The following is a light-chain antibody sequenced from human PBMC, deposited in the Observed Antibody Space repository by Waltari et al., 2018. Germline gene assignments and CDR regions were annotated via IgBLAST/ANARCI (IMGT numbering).Light chain of an antibody. J-gene: IGKJ2*01. CDR2: DAS. Sequence: DIQMTKSPSSLSASVGDRVTISCRASHSISNNLNWYQQKPGKAPKLLIYDASSLQSGDPSRFSGSRSGTDFTLTINRLQPEDFATYYCQQSYSAVPTFGQGTMLDIK. CDR1: HSISNN. CDR3: QQSYSAVPT. V-gene: IGKV1-39*01.